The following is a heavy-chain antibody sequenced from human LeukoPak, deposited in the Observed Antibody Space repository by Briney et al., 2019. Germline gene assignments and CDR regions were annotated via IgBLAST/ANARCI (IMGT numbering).Heavy chain of an antibody. J-gene: IGHJ4*02. CDR1: GGSISSGSYY. CDR3: AREVRGSSWAPSDY. Sequence: PSETLSLTCTVSGGSISSGSYYWSWIRQPAGKGLEWIGRIYTSGSTNYNPSLKSRVTISVDTSKNQFSLKLSSVTAADTAVYYCAREVRGSSWAPSDYWGQGTLVTVSS. CDR2: IYTSGST. V-gene: IGHV4-61*02. D-gene: IGHD6-13*01.